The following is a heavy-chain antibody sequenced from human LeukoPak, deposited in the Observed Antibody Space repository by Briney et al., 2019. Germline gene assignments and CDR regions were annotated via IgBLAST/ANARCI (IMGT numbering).Heavy chain of an antibody. D-gene: IGHD4-11*01. CDR1: GGTFSSYA. Sequence: SVKVPCKASGGTFSSYAISWVRQAPGQGLEWMGGIIPIFGTANYAQKFQGRVTITADESTSTAYMELSSLRSEDTAVYYCARGTTTVTLYFDYWGQGTLVTVSS. CDR2: IIPIFGTA. J-gene: IGHJ4*02. V-gene: IGHV1-69*01. CDR3: ARGTTTVTLYFDY.